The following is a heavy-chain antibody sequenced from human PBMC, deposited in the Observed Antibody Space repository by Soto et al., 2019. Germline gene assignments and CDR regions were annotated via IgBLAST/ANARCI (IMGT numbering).Heavy chain of an antibody. CDR1: GFTVSSNY. D-gene: IGHD6-13*01. CDR3: AREGLLYSSSWYIDY. J-gene: IGHJ4*02. CDR2: ISSGGST. Sequence: EVQLVASGGGLVQPGGSLRLSCAASGFTVSSNYMRWVRQAPGKGLEWVSVISSGGSTYYADSVKGRFTISRDNSKNTLDLQMNSLRAEDTAVYYCAREGLLYSSSWYIDYWGQGTLVTVSS. V-gene: IGHV3-66*01.